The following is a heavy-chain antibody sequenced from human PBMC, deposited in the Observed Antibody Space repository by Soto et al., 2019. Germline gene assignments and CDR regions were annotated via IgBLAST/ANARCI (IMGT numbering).Heavy chain of an antibody. Sequence: SVKVSCKASGFTFTSSAVQWVRQARGQRLEWIGWIVVGSGNTNYAQKFQERVTITRDMSTSTAYMELSSLRSEDTAVYYCAANSYCSSTSCYTGYYGMDVWVQGTTVTVSS. CDR2: IVVGSGNT. CDR1: GFTFTSSA. V-gene: IGHV1-58*01. CDR3: AANSYCSSTSCYTGYYGMDV. D-gene: IGHD2-2*02. J-gene: IGHJ6*02.